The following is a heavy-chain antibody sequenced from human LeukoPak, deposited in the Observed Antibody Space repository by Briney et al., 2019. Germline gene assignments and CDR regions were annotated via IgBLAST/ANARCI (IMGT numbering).Heavy chain of an antibody. CDR3: ARLGGITMIRGVIKGYYGMGV. J-gene: IGHJ6*02. Sequence: GGSLRLSCAASGFTVSNNYMSWVRQAPGKGLEWVSVIYSGGNTYYADSVKGRFTISRDNSKNTLYLQMNSLRAEDTAVYYCARLGGITMIRGVIKGYYGMGVWGQGTTVTVSS. CDR1: GFTVSNNY. V-gene: IGHV3-53*01. CDR2: IYSGGNT. D-gene: IGHD3-10*01.